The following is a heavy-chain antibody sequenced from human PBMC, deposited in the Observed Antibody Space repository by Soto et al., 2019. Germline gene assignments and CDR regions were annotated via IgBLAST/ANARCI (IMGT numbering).Heavy chain of an antibody. V-gene: IGHV3-30*18. CDR2: ISYDGSNK. D-gene: IGHD3-10*01. J-gene: IGHJ6*02. CDR3: AKGVTYYYASGTPSYGMDV. CDR1: GFTFSSNG. Sequence: QVQLVESGGGVVQPGRSLRLSCAASGFTFSSNGMHWVRQAPGKGLEWVALISYDGSNKYYADSVKGRFTISRDNSKNTLYLQMNSLRAEDTAVYYCAKGVTYYYASGTPSYGMDVWGQGTTVTVSS.